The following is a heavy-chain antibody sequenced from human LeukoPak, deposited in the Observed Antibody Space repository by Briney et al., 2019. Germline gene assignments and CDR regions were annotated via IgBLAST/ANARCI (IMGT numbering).Heavy chain of an antibody. CDR2: IKEDGSRI. D-gene: IGHD3-10*01. CDR1: GFSLSTNW. CDR3: ASDRAFSQFDY. J-gene: IGHJ4*02. V-gene: IGHV3-7*01. Sequence: GGSMRLASRVYGFSLSTNWMDWVRQAPGNGLEWGAHIKEDGSRIDYVDSMRGRFTVSRNNTKNSPFLHINSLRNNDTAVYYCASDRAFSQFDYWGQGTLVTVSS.